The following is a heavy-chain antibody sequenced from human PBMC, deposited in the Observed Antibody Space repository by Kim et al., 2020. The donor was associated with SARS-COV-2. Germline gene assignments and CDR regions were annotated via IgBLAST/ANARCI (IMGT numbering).Heavy chain of an antibody. J-gene: IGHJ4*02. Sequence: ADAVTGRFTISRNNSKNTLYLQMNSLRAEDTAVYYCAKDYYGSGSYFDYWGQGTLVTVSS. V-gene: IGHV3-30*02. CDR3: AKDYYGSGSYFDY. D-gene: IGHD3-10*01.